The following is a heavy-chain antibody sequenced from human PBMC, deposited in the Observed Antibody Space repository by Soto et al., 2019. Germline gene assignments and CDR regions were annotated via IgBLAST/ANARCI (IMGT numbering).Heavy chain of an antibody. V-gene: IGHV4-59*08. J-gene: IGHJ3*02. CDR3: ARRWGYAFDI. CDR2: IYYSGST. Sequence: QVQLQESGPGLVKPSETLSLTCTVSGGSISSYYWSWIRQPPGKGLEWIGYIYYSGSTNYHPSLKSRVTISVDTSKNLFSLKLRSVTAADTAVYYCARRWGYAFDIWGQGTMVTVSS. CDR1: GGSISSYY. D-gene: IGHD1-26*01.